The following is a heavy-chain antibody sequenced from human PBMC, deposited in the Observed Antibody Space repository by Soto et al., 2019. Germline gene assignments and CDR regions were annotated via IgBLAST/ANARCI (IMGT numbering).Heavy chain of an antibody. V-gene: IGHV1-8*01. D-gene: IGHD3-22*01. CDR3: ARVPRSYYDSSGYPGPYYFDY. J-gene: IGHJ4*02. CDR2: MNPNSGNT. CDR1: GYTFTSYD. Sequence: ASVKVSCKASGYTFTSYDINWVRQATGQGLEWMGWMNPNSGNTGYAQKFQGRVTMTRNTSISTVYMELSSLRSEDTAVYYCARVPRSYYDSSGYPGPYYFDYWGQGTLVTVSS.